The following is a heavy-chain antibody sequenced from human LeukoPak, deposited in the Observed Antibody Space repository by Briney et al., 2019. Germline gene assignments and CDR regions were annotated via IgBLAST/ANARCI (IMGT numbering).Heavy chain of an antibody. CDR2: IYSGGST. CDR1: GFTVSSNY. Sequence: GGSLRLSCAASGFTVSSNYMSWVRQAPGKGLEWVSVIYSGGSTYYADSVKGRFTISRDNSKNTLYLQMNSLRAEDTVVYYCARPRIWFGNTLEDYWGQGTLVTVSS. J-gene: IGHJ4*02. CDR3: ARPRIWFGNTLEDY. V-gene: IGHV3-53*01. D-gene: IGHD3-10*01.